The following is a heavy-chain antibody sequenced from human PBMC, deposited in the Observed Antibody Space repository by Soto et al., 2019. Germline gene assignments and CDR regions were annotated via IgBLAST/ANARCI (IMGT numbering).Heavy chain of an antibody. CDR3: ARLPPPSLYYYGLDV. CDR2: INPRNGAT. J-gene: IGHJ6*02. Sequence: QVQLVQSGAEVKKPGASVKVSCKASGYTFIDYYMHWVRQAPGQGLEWMGWINPRNGATYYAQKYQGRGTMTRDPSVSTAYMELSRLRSDDTAVYYCARLPPPSLYYYGLDVWGRGTMVTVSS. V-gene: IGHV1-2*02. CDR1: GYTFIDYY.